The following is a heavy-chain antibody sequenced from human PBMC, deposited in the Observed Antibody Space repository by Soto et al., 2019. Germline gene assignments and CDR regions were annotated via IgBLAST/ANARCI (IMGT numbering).Heavy chain of an antibody. J-gene: IGHJ4*02. CDR2: IIPIFGTA. Sequence: ASVKVSCKASGGTFSSYAISWVRQAPGQGLEWMGGIIPIFGTANYAQKFQGRVTITADESTSTAYMELSSLRSEDTAVYYCARDGRLARGYSYGHFDYWGQGTLVTVSS. V-gene: IGHV1-69*13. CDR3: ARDGRLARGYSYGHFDY. CDR1: GGTFSSYA. D-gene: IGHD5-18*01.